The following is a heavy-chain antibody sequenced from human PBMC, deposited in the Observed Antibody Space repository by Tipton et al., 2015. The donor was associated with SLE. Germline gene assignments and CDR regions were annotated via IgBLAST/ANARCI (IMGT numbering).Heavy chain of an antibody. CDR3: ARETSSGAFDY. V-gene: IGHV3-7*01. Sequence: SLRLSCVASRFTFSTFWMTWVRQAPGKGLEWVANIKQDGSDKFYVDSVKGRFTISRDNAKNSLYLQMNSLRAEDTALYYCARETSSGAFDYWGQGTLVTVSS. CDR2: IKQDGSDK. D-gene: IGHD2-8*02. J-gene: IGHJ4*02. CDR1: RFTFSTFW.